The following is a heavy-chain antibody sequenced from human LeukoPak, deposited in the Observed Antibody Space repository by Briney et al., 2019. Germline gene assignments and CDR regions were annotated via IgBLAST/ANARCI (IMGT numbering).Heavy chain of an antibody. J-gene: IGHJ4*02. D-gene: IGHD6-13*01. V-gene: IGHV3-23*01. CDR3: AKGGHYSS. CDR2: LSASGYST. CDR1: GFTLSSYA. Sequence: GGSLRLSCAASGFTLSSYAMSWVRQAPGKGLEWVSALSASGYSTYYADSVKGRFIISRDNSKNTLYLQMNSLRAEDTAVYYCAKGGHYSSWGQGTLVTVSS.